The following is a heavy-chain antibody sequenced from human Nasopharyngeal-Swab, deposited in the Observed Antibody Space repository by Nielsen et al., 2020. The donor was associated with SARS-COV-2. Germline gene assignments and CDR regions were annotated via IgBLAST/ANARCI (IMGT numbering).Heavy chain of an antibody. CDR2: IHSSGHA. CDR1: GGSITSDY. D-gene: IGHD3-9*01. CDR3: ARHPPLSGFDY. J-gene: IGHJ4*02. V-gene: IGHV4-59*08. Sequence: SETLSLTCTVYGGSITSDYWSWIRQPPGKGLEWIGYIHSSGHAMYNPSLRSRATISIDTSKHHCSLTLSSVTAADTAVYYCARHPPLSGFDYWGQGTLVTVPS.